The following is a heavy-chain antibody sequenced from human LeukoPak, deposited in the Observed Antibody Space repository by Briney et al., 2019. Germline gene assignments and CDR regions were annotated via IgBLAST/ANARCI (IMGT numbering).Heavy chain of an antibody. D-gene: IGHD3-10*01. CDR3: ARSFGELLDYFDY. CDR1: GYSFISYW. Sequence: GESLKIPCKGSGYSFISYWIGWVRQMPGKGLEGFGIIYPGDSDTRYSPSFQGQVTISADKSISTAYLQWGRLKASDTAMYYCARSFGELLDYFDYWGQGTLVTVSS. J-gene: IGHJ4*02. CDR2: IYPGDSDT. V-gene: IGHV5-51*01.